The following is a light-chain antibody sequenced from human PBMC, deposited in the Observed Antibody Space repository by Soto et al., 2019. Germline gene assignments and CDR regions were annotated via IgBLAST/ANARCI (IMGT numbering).Light chain of an antibody. V-gene: IGLV1-36*01. J-gene: IGLJ2*01. CDR3: AAWDDSLNGQV. CDR2: YDD. Sequence: QSVLTQPPSVSEAPRQRVTISCSGSSSNIGNNAVNWYQQLPGTAPKLLIYYDDLLPSGVSDRFSGSKSGTSASLALSGLQSDDEADYYCAAWDDSLNGQVFGGGTKLTVL. CDR1: SSNIGNNA.